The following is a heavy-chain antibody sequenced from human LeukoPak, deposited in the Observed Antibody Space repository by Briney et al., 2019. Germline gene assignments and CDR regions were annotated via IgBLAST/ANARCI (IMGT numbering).Heavy chain of an antibody. J-gene: IGHJ4*02. Sequence: GGSLRLSCASSGFTLSSYSMNWVRQAPRKGLEWVSYISSGSTTIYYADSVKGRFTISRDNAKNSLYLQMNSLRAEDAAVYYCARDVEQWLVRVYYFDYWGQGTLVTVSS. CDR3: ARDVEQWLVRVYYFDY. CDR2: ISSGSTTI. V-gene: IGHV3-48*01. D-gene: IGHD6-19*01. CDR1: GFTLSSYS.